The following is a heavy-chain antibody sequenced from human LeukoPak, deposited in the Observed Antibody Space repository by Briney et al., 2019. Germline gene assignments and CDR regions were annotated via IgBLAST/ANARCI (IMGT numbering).Heavy chain of an antibody. CDR3: ARHYCSGGNCYYFDH. D-gene: IGHD2-15*01. V-gene: IGHV4-59*08. Sequence: PSETLSLTCTVSGGSISGYYWSWIRQPPGQGLEWIGFIYYRGTSKYNPSLMSRVTMSVDTSKNQVSLKLSSVTAADMAVYYCARHYCSGGNCYYFDHWGQGTLVTVSS. J-gene: IGHJ4*02. CDR1: GGSISGYY. CDR2: IYYRGTS.